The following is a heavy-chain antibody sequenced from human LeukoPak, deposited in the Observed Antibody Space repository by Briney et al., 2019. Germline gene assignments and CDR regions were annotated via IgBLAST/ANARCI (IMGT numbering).Heavy chain of an antibody. D-gene: IGHD3-3*01. Sequence: SVKVSCKASGGTFSSYAISWVRQAPGQGLEWMGRIIRIFGTANYAQKFQGRVTITTDESTSTAYMELSSLRSEDTAVYYCARTDYDFWSGNTGGAFDIWGQGTMVTVSS. CDR2: IIRIFGTA. V-gene: IGHV1-69*05. J-gene: IGHJ3*02. CDR1: GGTFSSYA. CDR3: ARTDYDFWSGNTGGAFDI.